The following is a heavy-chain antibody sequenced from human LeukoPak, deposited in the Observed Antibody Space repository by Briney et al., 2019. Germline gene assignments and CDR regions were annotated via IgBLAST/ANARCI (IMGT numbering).Heavy chain of an antibody. J-gene: IGHJ4*02. V-gene: IGHV1-69*13. CDR3: ARGGYSSSWYPNFDY. CDR2: IIPIFGTA. CDR1: GYTFTSYA. Sequence: SVKVSCKASGYTFTSYAISWVRQAPGQGLEWMGGIIPIFGTANYAQKFQGRVTITADESTSTAYMELSSLRSEDTAVYYCARGGYSSSWYPNFDYWGQGTLVTVSS. D-gene: IGHD6-13*01.